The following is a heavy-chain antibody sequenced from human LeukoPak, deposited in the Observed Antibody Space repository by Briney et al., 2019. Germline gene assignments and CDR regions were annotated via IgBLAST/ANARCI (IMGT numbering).Heavy chain of an antibody. CDR2: IKQDGSEK. V-gene: IGHV3-7*01. J-gene: IGHJ5*02. Sequence: GGSLRLSCAASGFTFSSYWMSWVRQAPGKGLEWVANIKQDGSEKYYVDSVKGRFTISRDNAKNSLYLQMNSLGAEDTAVYYCAKSPAGSLYNWFDPWGQGTLVTVSS. CDR1: GFTFSSYW. CDR3: AKSPAGSLYNWFDP. D-gene: IGHD6-19*01.